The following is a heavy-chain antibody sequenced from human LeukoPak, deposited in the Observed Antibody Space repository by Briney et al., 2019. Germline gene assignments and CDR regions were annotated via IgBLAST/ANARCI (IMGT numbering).Heavy chain of an antibody. CDR2: INPSGGST. Sequence: GASVKVSCKASGYTFTSYHMHWVRQAPGQGLEWMGIINPSGGSTSYAQKFQGRVTMTRDTSTSAVYMELSSLRSEDTAVYYCARAQYRVDAFDIWGQGTMVTVSS. J-gene: IGHJ3*02. D-gene: IGHD2-2*01. V-gene: IGHV1-46*01. CDR3: ARAQYRVDAFDI. CDR1: GYTFTSYH.